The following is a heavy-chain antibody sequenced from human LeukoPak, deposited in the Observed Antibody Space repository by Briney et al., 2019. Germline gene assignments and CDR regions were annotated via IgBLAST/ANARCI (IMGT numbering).Heavy chain of an antibody. D-gene: IGHD6-19*01. CDR3: AKGKTSGWDQDAFDI. Sequence: GGSLRLSCAAAGFTFSSYAMNWVRQAPGKGLEWVSRIIATGGNTYYADSVKGRFAISRDNSKNTLYLQLNSLRVEDTAVYYCAKGKTSGWDQDAFDIWGQGTMVTVSS. CDR1: GFTFSSYA. V-gene: IGHV3-23*01. J-gene: IGHJ3*02. CDR2: IIATGGNT.